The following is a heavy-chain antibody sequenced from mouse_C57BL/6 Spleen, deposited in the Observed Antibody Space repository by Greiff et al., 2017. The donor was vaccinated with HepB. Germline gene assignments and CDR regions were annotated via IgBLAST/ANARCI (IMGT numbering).Heavy chain of an antibody. CDR2: IYPGSGST. CDR3: ARYFDWDVGYFDV. CDR1: GYTFTSYW. Sequence: QVQLQQPGAELVKPGASVKMSCKASGYTFTSYWITWVKQRPGQGLEWIGDIYPGSGSTNYNEKFKSKATLTVDTSSSTAYMQLSSLISEDSAVYYCARYFDWDVGYFDVWGTGTTVTVSS. J-gene: IGHJ1*03. D-gene: IGHD4-1*01. V-gene: IGHV1-55*01.